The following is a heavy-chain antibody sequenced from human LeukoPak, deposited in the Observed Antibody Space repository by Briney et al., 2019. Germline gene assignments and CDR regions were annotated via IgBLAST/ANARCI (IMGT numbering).Heavy chain of an antibody. CDR3: ARRSNNYDSSGYYYGYFDY. V-gene: IGHV4-59*08. Sequence: SETLSLTCTVSGGSISSYYWSWIRQPPGKGLEWIGYIYYSGSTNYNPSLKSRVTISVDTSKNQFSLKLSSVTAADTAVYYCARRSNNYDSSGYYYGYFDYWGQGTLVTVSS. CDR1: GGSISSYY. CDR2: IYYSGST. D-gene: IGHD3-22*01. J-gene: IGHJ4*02.